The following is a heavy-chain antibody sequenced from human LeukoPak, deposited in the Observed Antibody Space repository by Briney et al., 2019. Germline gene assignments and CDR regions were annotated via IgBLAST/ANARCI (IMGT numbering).Heavy chain of an antibody. J-gene: IGHJ6*02. Sequence: ASETLSLTCAVSGGSISSGSYYWSWIRQPAGKGLEWIGRIYASGSTNYNPSLKSRVTISVDTSKNQFSLKLSSVTAADTAVYYCARTSPKYGVDVWGQGTTVTASS. V-gene: IGHV4-61*02. CDR3: ARTSPKYGVDV. CDR1: GGSISSGSYY. CDR2: IYASGST.